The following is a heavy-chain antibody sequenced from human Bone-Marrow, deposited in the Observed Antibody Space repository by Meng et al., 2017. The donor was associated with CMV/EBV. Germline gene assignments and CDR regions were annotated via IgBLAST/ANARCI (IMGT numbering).Heavy chain of an antibody. Sequence: SETLSLTCTVSGGSIRTGSYYWGWLRQPPGKGLEWIGSIYSFGRNYYNPSLKSRVTMSADASKNQFSLKLASVTAADTAVYYCARVVVAPVVLSDSWGQGTLVTVSS. CDR2: IYSFGRN. CDR3: ARVVVAPVVLSDS. V-gene: IGHV4-39*07. J-gene: IGHJ4*02. D-gene: IGHD2-2*01. CDR1: GGSIRTGSYY.